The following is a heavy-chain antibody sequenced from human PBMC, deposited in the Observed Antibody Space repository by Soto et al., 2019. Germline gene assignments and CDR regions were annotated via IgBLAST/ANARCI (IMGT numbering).Heavy chain of an antibody. Sequence: GASVKVSCKASGGTFSGYAISWVRQAPGQGLEWMGGIIPIVGTANYAQKFQGRVTITADKSTSTAYMELSSLRSEDTAVYYCARGAMTGRNYYDSSGYYLDYWGQGTLVTVSS. V-gene: IGHV1-69*06. J-gene: IGHJ4*02. CDR3: ARGAMTGRNYYDSSGYYLDY. D-gene: IGHD3-22*01. CDR1: GGTFSGYA. CDR2: IIPIVGTA.